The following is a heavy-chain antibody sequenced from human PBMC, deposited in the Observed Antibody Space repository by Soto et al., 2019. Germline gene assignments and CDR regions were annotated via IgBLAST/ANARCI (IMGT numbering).Heavy chain of an antibody. V-gene: IGHV4-34*01. CDR3: ARGTRIVGALNWFDP. CDR2: INHSGST. D-gene: IGHD1-26*01. CDR1: GGSFSGYY. J-gene: IGHJ5*02. Sequence: QVQLQQWGAGLLKPSETLSLTCAVYGGSFSGYYWSWIRQPPGKGLEWIGEINHSGSTNYNPSLTSRVTISVATSKNQFSLKLSSVTAADTAVYYCARGTRIVGALNWFDPWGQGTLVTVSS.